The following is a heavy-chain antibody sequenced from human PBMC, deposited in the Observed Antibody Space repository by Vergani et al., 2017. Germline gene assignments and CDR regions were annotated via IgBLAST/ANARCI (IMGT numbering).Heavy chain of an antibody. J-gene: IGHJ3*02. Sequence: QVQLVQSGAEVKKPGSSMKVSCKASGGTFSSYAISWVRQAPGQGLEWMGGIIPILGTSNYAQKFQGRVTITADESTSTVYMELRSLRSEDTAVFYCARESLGTNRGRAFDIWGQGTMVTVSS. V-gene: IGHV1-69*01. CDR3: ARESLGTNRGRAFDI. CDR2: IIPILGTS. CDR1: GGTFSSYA. D-gene: IGHD2-8*01.